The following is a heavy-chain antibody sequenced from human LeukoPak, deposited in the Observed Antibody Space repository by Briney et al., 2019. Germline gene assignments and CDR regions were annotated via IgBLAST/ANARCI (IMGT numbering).Heavy chain of an antibody. J-gene: IGHJ4*02. CDR3: ARDLNTRRPSH. V-gene: IGHV4-59*01. CDR1: GGSISSYY. CDR2: IYYSGST. Sequence: SETLSLTCTVSGGSISSYYWSWIRQPPGKGLEWIGYIYYSGSTNYNPSLKSRVTISVDTSKNQFSLKLSSVTAADTAVYYCARDLNTRRPSHWGQGILVTVSS.